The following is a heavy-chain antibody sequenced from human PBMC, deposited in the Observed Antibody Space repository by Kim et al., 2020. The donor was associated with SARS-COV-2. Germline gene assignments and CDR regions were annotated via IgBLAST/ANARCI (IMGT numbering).Heavy chain of an antibody. D-gene: IGHD6-19*01. Sequence: TANYAQKFQGRVTITADESTSTAYMELSSLRSEDTAVYYCARNSGWVDPWGQGTLVTVSS. CDR3: ARNSGWVDP. V-gene: IGHV1-69*01. J-gene: IGHJ5*02. CDR2: TA.